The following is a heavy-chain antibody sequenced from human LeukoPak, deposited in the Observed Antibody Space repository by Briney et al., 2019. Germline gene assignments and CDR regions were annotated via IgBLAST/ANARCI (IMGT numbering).Heavy chain of an antibody. CDR1: GFTFDAYG. D-gene: IGHD1-26*01. CDR3: ARTRYSGSYGGADY. CDR2: INWNGGTT. Sequence: PGGSLRLSCAASGFTFDAYGMTWVRQAPGKGLEWVSGINWNGGTTGYADSVKGRFTISRDNATNSLYLQMSSLRAEDTALYHCARTRYSGSYGGADYWGQGTLVTVSS. J-gene: IGHJ4*02. V-gene: IGHV3-20*01.